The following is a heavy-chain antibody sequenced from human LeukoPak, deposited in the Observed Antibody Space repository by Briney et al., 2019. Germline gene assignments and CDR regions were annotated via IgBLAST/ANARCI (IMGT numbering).Heavy chain of an antibody. V-gene: IGHV4-59*01. CDR1: GDSISTYQ. CDR3: ARVLYSNYYYYYMDV. J-gene: IGHJ6*03. Sequence: SETLSLTCTVSGDSISTYQWSWIRQPPWKGLEWIGYIYYSGSTNYNPSLKSRVTISVDTSKNQFSLKLSSVTAADTAVYYCARVLYSNYYYYYMDVWGKGTTVTVSS. CDR2: IYYSGST. D-gene: IGHD3-16*01.